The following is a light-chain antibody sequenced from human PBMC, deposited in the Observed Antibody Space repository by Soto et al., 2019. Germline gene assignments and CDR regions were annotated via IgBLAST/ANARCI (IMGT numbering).Light chain of an antibody. CDR1: QGISNY. J-gene: IGKJ1*01. V-gene: IGKV1-27*01. Sequence: DIQMTQSPSSLSASVGDRVTINCRASQGISNYLAWYQQKPGKVPKLLIYAASTLQSGVPSRFSGSGSVTDFNLNISSLQPEDVATYYCQKYNSAPQPFCQGTKVEIK. CDR3: QKYNSAPQP. CDR2: AAS.